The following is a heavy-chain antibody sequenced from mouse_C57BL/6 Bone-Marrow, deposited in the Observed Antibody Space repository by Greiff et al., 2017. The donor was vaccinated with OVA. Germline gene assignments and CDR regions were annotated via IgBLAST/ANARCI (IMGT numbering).Heavy chain of an antibody. Sequence: EVQRVESGGGLVKPGGSLKLSCAASGFTFSDYGMHWVRQAPEKGLEWVAYISSGSSTIYYADTVKGRFTISRDNAKNTLFLQMTSLRSEDTAMYYCARPDDYDAFAYWGQGTLVTVSA. V-gene: IGHV5-17*01. J-gene: IGHJ3*01. CDR2: ISSGSSTI. D-gene: IGHD2-4*01. CDR3: ARPDDYDAFAY. CDR1: GFTFSDYG.